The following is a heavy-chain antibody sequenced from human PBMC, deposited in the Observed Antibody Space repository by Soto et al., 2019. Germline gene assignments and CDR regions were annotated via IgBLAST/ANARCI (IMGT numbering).Heavy chain of an antibody. V-gene: IGHV3-9*01. CDR3: ARGPHIVVRYEGFDI. J-gene: IGHJ3*02. CDR1: GFTFDDYA. D-gene: IGHD3-22*01. CDR2: ISWKSGSI. Sequence: GGSLRLSCAASGFTFDDYAMHWVRQAPGKGLEWVSGISWKSGSIGYADSVKGKYTISRDSSKNMLYLQMNSLRAEDTAVYYCARGPHIVVRYEGFDIWGQGT.